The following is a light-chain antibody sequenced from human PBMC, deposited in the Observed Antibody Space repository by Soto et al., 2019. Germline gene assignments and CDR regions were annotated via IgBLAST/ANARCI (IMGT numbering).Light chain of an antibody. V-gene: IGLV2-14*01. CDR1: SSDVGGYND. CDR2: EVS. Sequence: QSALTQPASVSGSPGQSITISCTGTSSDVGGYNDVSWYQQHPGKAPKLMIYEVSNRPSGVSNRFSGSKSGNTASLTIYGLAAEDEADYYCSSYTSSSIDYVFGTGTKLTVL. CDR3: SSYTSSSIDYV. J-gene: IGLJ1*01.